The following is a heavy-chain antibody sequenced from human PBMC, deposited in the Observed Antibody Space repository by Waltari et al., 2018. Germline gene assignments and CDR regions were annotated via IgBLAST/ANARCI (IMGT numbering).Heavy chain of an antibody. Sequence: QVPLVESGGGVVQPGRSLRLSCAASGFTFSSYVMPWCRRAPGKGLEWVAVISYDGSNKYYADSVKGRFTISRDNSKNTLYLQMNSLRAEDTAVYYCAKDQTVGATSFDYWGQGTLVTVSS. J-gene: IGHJ4*02. CDR2: ISYDGSNK. CDR1: GFTFSSYV. D-gene: IGHD1-26*01. V-gene: IGHV3-30*18. CDR3: AKDQTVGATSFDY.